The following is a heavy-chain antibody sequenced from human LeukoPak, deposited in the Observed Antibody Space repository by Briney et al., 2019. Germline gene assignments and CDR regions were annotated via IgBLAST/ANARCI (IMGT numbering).Heavy chain of an antibody. D-gene: IGHD5-24*01. Sequence: SETLSLTCTVSGGSISSSSYYWGWIRQPPGKGLEWIGSIYYSGSTYYNPSLKSRVTISVDTSKNQFSLKLSSVTAADTAVYYCARGGRWLQWPTHLDYWGQGTLVTVSS. CDR1: GGSISSSSYY. CDR2: IYYSGST. V-gene: IGHV4-39*01. CDR3: ARGGRWLQWPTHLDY. J-gene: IGHJ4*02.